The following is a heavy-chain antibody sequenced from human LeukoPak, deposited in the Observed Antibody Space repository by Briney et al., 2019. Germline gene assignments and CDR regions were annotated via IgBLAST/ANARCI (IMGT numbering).Heavy chain of an antibody. V-gene: IGHV4-38-2*02. Sequence: SETLSLTCTVPGYSISSGYYCGWIRQPPGKGLEWIGSIYHSGSTYYNPSLKSRVTISVDTSKNQFSLKLSSVTAADTAVYYCASGGYGDYVSYFDYWGQGTLVTVSS. CDR3: ASGGYGDYVSYFDY. CDR2: IYHSGST. J-gene: IGHJ4*02. CDR1: GYSISSGYY. D-gene: IGHD4-17*01.